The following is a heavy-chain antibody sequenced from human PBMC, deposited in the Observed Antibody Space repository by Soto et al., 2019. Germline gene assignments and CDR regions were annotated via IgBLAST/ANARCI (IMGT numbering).Heavy chain of an antibody. J-gene: IGHJ6*02. V-gene: IGHV1-69*01. CDR3: AAELGFGKLSVV. Sequence: QVQVVQSGVEVRRPGSSVKVSCKASGDTFKNCVISWVRQAPGQGLEWMGGNIPLFGTTDFAQRFQGRLTITTDESTTTAYMELSRLRSEDTATYYCAAELGFGKLSVVWGQGTTVIASS. D-gene: IGHD3-10*01. CDR2: NIPLFGTT. CDR1: GDTFKNCV.